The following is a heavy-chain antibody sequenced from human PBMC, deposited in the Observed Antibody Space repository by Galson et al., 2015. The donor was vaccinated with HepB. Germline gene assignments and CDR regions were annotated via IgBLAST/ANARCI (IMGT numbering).Heavy chain of an antibody. J-gene: IGHJ5*02. D-gene: IGHD2-15*01. V-gene: IGHV4-30-2*01. Sequence: TLSLTCAVSGGSISSGGYSWSWIRQPPGKGLEWIGYIYHSGSTYYNPSLKSRVTISVDRSKNQFSLKLSSVTAADTAVYYCARVVVVAATGDNWFDPWGQGTLVTVSS. CDR2: IYHSGST. CDR3: ARVVVVAATGDNWFDP. CDR1: GGSISSGGYS.